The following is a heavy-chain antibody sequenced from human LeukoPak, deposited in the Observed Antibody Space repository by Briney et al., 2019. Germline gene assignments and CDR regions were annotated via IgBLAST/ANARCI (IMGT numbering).Heavy chain of an antibody. CDR2: AHYSGTT. D-gene: IGHD3-10*01. CDR3: ARRINYYMDV. J-gene: IGHJ6*03. V-gene: IGHV4-59*01. CDR1: GGSTSSYY. Sequence: SETLSLTCTVSGGSTSSYYWSWIRQPPGKGLEWIGYAHYSGTTNYNPSLKSRVTISVDTSKNQFSLKLSSVTAADTAVYYCARRINYYMDVWGKGTTVTVSS.